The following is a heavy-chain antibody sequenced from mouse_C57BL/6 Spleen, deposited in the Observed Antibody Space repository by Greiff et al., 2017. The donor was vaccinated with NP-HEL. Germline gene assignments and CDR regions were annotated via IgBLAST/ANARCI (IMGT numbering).Heavy chain of an antibody. CDR1: GFTFSDYY. J-gene: IGHJ2*01. V-gene: IGHV5-16*01. CDR3: ERQTWVLYYFDY. Sequence: EVQRLESEAGLMQPGSSMKLSCTAPGFTFSDYYMAWVRQVPENGLEWVANIIYDGSSTYYLDSFKSRFIISKDNANNILNLQLSSLKSEETATYYCERQTWVLYYFDYWGQGTTLTVSS. CDR2: IIYDGSST. D-gene: IGHD4-1*01.